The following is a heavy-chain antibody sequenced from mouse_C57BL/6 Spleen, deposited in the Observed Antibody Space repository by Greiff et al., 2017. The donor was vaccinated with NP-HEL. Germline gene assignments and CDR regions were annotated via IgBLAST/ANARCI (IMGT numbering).Heavy chain of an antibody. CDR3: ARGGSSLYYYAMDY. J-gene: IGHJ4*01. Sequence: VQLKESGGGLVKPGGSLKLSCAASGFTFSDYGMHWVRQAPEKGLEWVAYISSGSSTIYYADTVTGRFTISRDNAKNTLFLQMTSLRSEDTAMYYCARGGSSLYYYAMDYWGQGTSVTVSS. D-gene: IGHD1-1*01. V-gene: IGHV5-17*01. CDR1: GFTFSDYG. CDR2: ISSGSSTI.